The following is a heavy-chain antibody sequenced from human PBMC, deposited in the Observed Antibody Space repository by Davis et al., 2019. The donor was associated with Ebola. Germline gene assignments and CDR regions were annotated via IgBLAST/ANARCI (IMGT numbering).Heavy chain of an antibody. CDR1: GYTFTGYY. V-gene: IGHV1-2*06. CDR3: ARDGQQQLLVDTWFDP. Sequence: ASVKVSCKASGYTFTGYYMHWVRQAPGQGLEWMGRINPNSGGTNYAQKFQGRVTMTRDSSIDTAYMELGSLRSDDTAVYYCARDGQQQLLVDTWFDPWGQGTLVTVSS. D-gene: IGHD6-13*01. J-gene: IGHJ5*02. CDR2: INPNSGGT.